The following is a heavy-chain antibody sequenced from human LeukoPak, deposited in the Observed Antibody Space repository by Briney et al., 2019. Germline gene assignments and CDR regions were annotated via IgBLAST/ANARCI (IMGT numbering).Heavy chain of an antibody. D-gene: IGHD1-26*01. CDR1: GFTFSSYA. J-gene: IGHJ4*02. CDR2: INHSGST. Sequence: PGGSLRLSCAASGFTFSSYAMSWIRQPPGKGLEWIGEINHSGSTNYNPSLKSRVTISVDTSKNQFSLKLSSVTAADTAVYYCARGVIVGAVKSPFDYWGQGTLVTVSS. CDR3: ARGVIVGAVKSPFDY. V-gene: IGHV4-34*01.